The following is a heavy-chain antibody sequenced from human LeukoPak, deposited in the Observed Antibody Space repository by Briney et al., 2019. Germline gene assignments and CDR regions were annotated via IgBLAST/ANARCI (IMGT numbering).Heavy chain of an antibody. V-gene: IGHV3-48*02. CDR1: GLTFSTTS. CDR2: ISGSGSTI. J-gene: IGHJ5*01. CDR3: TRGSIPGYGDNWFRFES. Sequence: GGSLRLSCVASGLTFSTTSMNWVRQAPGKGLEWVSFISGSGSTIYYTDSVKGRFTISRDNARDSVYLQMNSLRDDDSATYYCTRGSIPGYGDNWFRFESWGQGTLVSVSS. D-gene: IGHD1-1*01.